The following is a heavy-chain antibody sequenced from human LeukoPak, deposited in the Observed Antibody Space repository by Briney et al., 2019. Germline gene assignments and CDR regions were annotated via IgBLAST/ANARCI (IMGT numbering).Heavy chain of an antibody. V-gene: IGHV3-48*01. D-gene: IGHD3-3*01. CDR2: ISSSSSSI. CDR3: ARDLPGYDFWSGYYTLFDY. CDR1: GFSFYSYS. Sequence: GGSLRLSCTASGFSFYSYSMNWVRQAPGKGLECISYISSSSSSIYYADSVKGRFTISRDNAKNSLYLQMNSLRAEDTAVYYCARDLPGYDFWSGYYTLFDYWGQGTLVTVSS. J-gene: IGHJ4*02.